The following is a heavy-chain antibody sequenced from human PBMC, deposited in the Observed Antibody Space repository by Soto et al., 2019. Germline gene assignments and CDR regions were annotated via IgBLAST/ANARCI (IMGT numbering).Heavy chain of an antibody. V-gene: IGHV1-69*06. CDR3: ARHPRHAAIWFDP. D-gene: IGHD2-15*01. CDR2: IIPIFGTA. J-gene: IGHJ5*02. Sequence: QVQLVQSGAEVKKPGSSVKVSCTASGGTFSSYAISWVRQAPGQGLEWMGGIIPIFGTANYAQKFQGRVTITADKSTSTAYMERSSLRSEDTAVYYCARHPRHAAIWFDPWGQGTLVTVSS. CDR1: GGTFSSYA.